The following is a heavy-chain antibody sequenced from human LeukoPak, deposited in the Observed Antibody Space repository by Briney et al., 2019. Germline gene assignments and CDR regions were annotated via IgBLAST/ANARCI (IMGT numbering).Heavy chain of an antibody. CDR1: VGSFSGYY. V-gene: IGHV4-34*01. Sequence: SETLSLTCAVYVGSFSGYYWSWIRQPPGKGLEWIGEINHSGSTNYNPSLKSRVTISVDTSKNQFSLKLSSVTAADTAVYYCASGVGRQSDAFDIWGQGTMVTVSS. D-gene: IGHD6-19*01. CDR3: ASGVGRQSDAFDI. CDR2: INHSGST. J-gene: IGHJ3*02.